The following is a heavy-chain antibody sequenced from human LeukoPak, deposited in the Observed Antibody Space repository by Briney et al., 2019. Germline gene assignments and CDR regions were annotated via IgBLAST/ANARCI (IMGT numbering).Heavy chain of an antibody. CDR1: GYTFTSYG. Sequence: ASVKVSCKASGYTFTSYGISRVRQAPGQGLEWMGWISAYNGNTNYAQKLQGRVTMTTDTSTSTAYMELRSLRSDDTAVYYCARVIGLESPEVSDYWGQGTLVTVSS. J-gene: IGHJ4*02. CDR3: ARVIGLESPEVSDY. V-gene: IGHV1-18*04. D-gene: IGHD2/OR15-2a*01. CDR2: ISAYNGNT.